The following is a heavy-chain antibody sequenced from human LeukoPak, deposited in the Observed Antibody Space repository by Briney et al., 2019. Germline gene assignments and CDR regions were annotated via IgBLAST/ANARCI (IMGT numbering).Heavy chain of an antibody. Sequence: SVKVSCKASGGTFSSYTISWVRQAPGQGLEWMGRIIPIFGIANYAQKFQGRVTITADKSTSTAYMELSSLRSEDTAVYYCARELPTVTSSRGLNWFDPWGQGTLVTVSS. CDR1: GGTFSSYT. CDR3: ARELPTVTSSRGLNWFDP. D-gene: IGHD4-17*01. CDR2: IIPIFGIA. J-gene: IGHJ5*02. V-gene: IGHV1-69*04.